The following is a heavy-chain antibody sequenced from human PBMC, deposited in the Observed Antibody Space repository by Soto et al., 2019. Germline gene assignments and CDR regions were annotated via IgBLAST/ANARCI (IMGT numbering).Heavy chain of an antibody. D-gene: IGHD3-10*01. J-gene: IGHJ6*02. V-gene: IGHV3-30*18. CDR2: ISYDGNVK. CDR1: GFSFSNHG. Sequence: HPVGSLRLSCAASGFSFSNHGMQWVRQAPGKGLEWVAVISYDGNVKYYTDSVKGRFTISRDNSQSTLFLQMDSLRPEDAAVYYCAKDLKVSGGFHGSLNYYYGMDVWGQGTTVTVSS. CDR3: AKDLKVSGGFHGSLNYYYGMDV.